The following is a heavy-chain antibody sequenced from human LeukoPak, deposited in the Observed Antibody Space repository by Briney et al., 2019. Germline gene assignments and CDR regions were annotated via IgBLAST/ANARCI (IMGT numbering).Heavy chain of an antibody. D-gene: IGHD1-26*01. CDR2: ISYSGST. CDR1: GGSISSSSYY. J-gene: IGHJ5*02. V-gene: IGHV4-39*01. CDR3: ARHGLSGVSLRINWFDP. Sequence: SETLSLTCTVSGGSISSSSYYWGWIRQPPGKGLEWSGGISYSGSTYYNPSLKSRVTIYVATSKNQFSLKLSSVPAADTAVYYCARHGLSGVSLRINWFDPWGRGTLVTVSS.